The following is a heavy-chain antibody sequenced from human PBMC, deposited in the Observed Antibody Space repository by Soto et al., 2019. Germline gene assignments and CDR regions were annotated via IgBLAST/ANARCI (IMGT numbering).Heavy chain of an antibody. CDR1: GFSFRNAW. V-gene: IGHV3-15*01. Sequence: SGGSLRLSCAASGFSFRNAWMSWVRQAPGKGLEWVGRIKSNADGATTGYGAPVEGRFTISRDDSKNTLYLQMDSLKTEDTAVYYCTTYSSDRYYFDYWGQGTLVTVSS. D-gene: IGHD6-19*01. CDR3: TTYSSDRYYFDY. J-gene: IGHJ4*02. CDR2: IKSNADGATT.